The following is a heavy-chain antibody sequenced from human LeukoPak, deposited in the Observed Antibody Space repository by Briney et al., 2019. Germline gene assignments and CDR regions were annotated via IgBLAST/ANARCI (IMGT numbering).Heavy chain of an antibody. D-gene: IGHD3-3*01. CDR1: GGTFRSYA. Sequence: SVKVSCTASGGTFRSYAIIWVRQAPGQGLEWMGGIIPIFGTANYAQKFQGRVTITTDESTSTAYMELSSLRSEDTAVYYCARAYDFWSSPMDVWGKGTSVTVSS. CDR3: ARAYDFWSSPMDV. J-gene: IGHJ6*03. CDR2: IIPIFGTA. V-gene: IGHV1-69*05.